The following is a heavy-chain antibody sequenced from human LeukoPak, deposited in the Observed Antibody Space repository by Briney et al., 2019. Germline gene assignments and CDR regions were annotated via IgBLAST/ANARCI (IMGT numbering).Heavy chain of an antibody. CDR2: IYTSGST. Sequence: SETLSLTCTVSGGSISSYYWSWIRQPPGKGLEWIGYIYTSGSTNYNPSLKSRVTISVDTSKNQFSLKLSSVTAADTAVYYCARARYYDFWSGCYPHPAYFDYWGQGTLVAVSS. CDR1: GGSISSYY. J-gene: IGHJ4*02. V-gene: IGHV4-4*09. CDR3: ARARYYDFWSGCYPHPAYFDY. D-gene: IGHD3-3*01.